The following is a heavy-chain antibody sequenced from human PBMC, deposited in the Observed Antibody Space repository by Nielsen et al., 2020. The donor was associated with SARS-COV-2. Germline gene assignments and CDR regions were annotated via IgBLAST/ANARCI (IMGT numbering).Heavy chain of an antibody. V-gene: IGHV1-46*01. D-gene: IGHD2-2*01. J-gene: IGHJ4*02. CDR2: INPNTSST. Sequence: ASVKVSCKASGYTFTSYYMHWVRQAPGQGLEWMGVINPNTSSTTYAQKCQGRLTMTRDTSTSTVYMELSSLGSEDTAVYYCARRAIRTAVFDYWGQGTLVTVSS. CDR1: GYTFTSYY. CDR3: ARRAIRTAVFDY.